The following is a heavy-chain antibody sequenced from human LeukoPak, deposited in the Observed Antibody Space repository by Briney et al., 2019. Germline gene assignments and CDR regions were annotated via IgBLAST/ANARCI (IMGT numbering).Heavy chain of an antibody. CDR3: TTDARAVINVEHFDY. CDR2: IKSKTDGGTI. D-gene: IGHD2-21*01. Sequence: GGSLRLSCAASGFTFNNAWMSWVRQAPGKGLEWVGRIKSKTDGGTIDYAAPVKGRFAISRDDSKNTLYLQMNSLKTEDTAVYYCTTDARAVINVEHFDYWGQGTLVTVSS. CDR1: GFTFNNAW. V-gene: IGHV3-15*01. J-gene: IGHJ4*02.